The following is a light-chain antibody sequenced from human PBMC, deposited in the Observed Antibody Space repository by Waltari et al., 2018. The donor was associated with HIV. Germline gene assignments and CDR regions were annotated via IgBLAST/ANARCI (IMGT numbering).Light chain of an antibody. J-gene: IGLJ1*01. CDR3: QSADSTGSYPDV. Sequence: SYELTQPPSVSVSPGQTARITCSGDALPKQYAYWYQQQPGQAPLLGIYKDNERPSGRPERFSGSSSGTTVTLTISGVHTEDEADYYCQSADSTGSYPDVFGTGTKVTVL. CDR2: KDN. CDR1: ALPKQY. V-gene: IGLV3-25*03.